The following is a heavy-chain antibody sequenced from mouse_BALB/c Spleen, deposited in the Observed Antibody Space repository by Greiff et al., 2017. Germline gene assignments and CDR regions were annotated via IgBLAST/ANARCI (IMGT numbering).Heavy chain of an antibody. CDR1: GYSITSDYA. CDR2: ISYSGST. V-gene: IGHV3-2*02. J-gene: IGHJ1*01. D-gene: IGHD2-1*01. Sequence: EVQRVESGPGLVKPSQSLSLTCTVTGYSITSDYAWNWIRQFPGNKLGWMGYISYSGSTSYNPSLKSRISITRDTSKNQFFLQLNSVTTEDTATYYCARWGGNFYWYFDVWGAGTTVTVSS. CDR3: ARWGGNFYWYFDV.